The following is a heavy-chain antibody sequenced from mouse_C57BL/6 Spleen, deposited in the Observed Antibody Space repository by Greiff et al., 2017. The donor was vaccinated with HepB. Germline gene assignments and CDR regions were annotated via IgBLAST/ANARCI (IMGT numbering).Heavy chain of an antibody. Sequence: QVQLQQSGAELVKPGASVKISCKASGYAFSSYWMNWVKQRPGKGLEWIGQIYPGDGDTNYNGKFKGKATLTADKSSSTAYMQLSSLTSEDSAVYFCARCDRHYGSSYFDYWGQGTTLTVSS. J-gene: IGHJ2*01. CDR1: GYAFSSYW. CDR3: ARCDRHYGSSYFDY. D-gene: IGHD1-1*01. CDR2: IYPGDGDT. V-gene: IGHV1-80*01.